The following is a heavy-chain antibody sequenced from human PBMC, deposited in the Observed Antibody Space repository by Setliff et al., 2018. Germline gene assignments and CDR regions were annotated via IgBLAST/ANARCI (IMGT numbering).Heavy chain of an antibody. J-gene: IGHJ4*02. V-gene: IGHV3-53*01. Sequence: GGSLRLSCAASGFTVSANDMSWVRQAPGKGLEWISLLYDDGSKFYADSVKGRFTISRDNSKNMLYLQMSSLRPEDSAVYYCAKFVGYTYGYDYWGRGTLVTVSS. CDR2: LYDDGSK. CDR1: GFTVSAND. CDR3: AKFVGYTYGYDY. D-gene: IGHD5-18*01.